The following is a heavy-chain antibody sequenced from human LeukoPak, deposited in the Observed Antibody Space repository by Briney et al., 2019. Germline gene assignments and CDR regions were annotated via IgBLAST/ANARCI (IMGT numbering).Heavy chain of an antibody. CDR1: GFTFSSYS. CDR3: AKDGGRRDDY. D-gene: IGHD1-26*01. CDR2: IGASGDGA. J-gene: IGHJ4*02. Sequence: GGSLRLSCAASGFTFSSYSMNWVRQAPGKGLEWVSEIGASGDGAHYVDSVKGRFTISRDNSKNTLYLQMNSLRAEDTAIYYCAKDGGRRDDYWGQGTLVTVSS. V-gene: IGHV3-23*01.